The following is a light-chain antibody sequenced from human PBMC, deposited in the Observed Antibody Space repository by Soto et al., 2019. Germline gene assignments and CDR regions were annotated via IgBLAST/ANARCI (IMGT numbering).Light chain of an antibody. J-gene: IGLJ3*02. V-gene: IGLV1-44*01. CDR1: SSNIGRDT. CDR2: STN. Sequence: QSVLTQPPSASGTPGQRVTISCSGSSSNIGRDTVNWYQQLPGTAPKLLIYSTNQRPSGVPDRFSGSKSGTSASLAISGLQSEDEADYYCATWDGSLNGWVFGGGTQLTVL. CDR3: ATWDGSLNGWV.